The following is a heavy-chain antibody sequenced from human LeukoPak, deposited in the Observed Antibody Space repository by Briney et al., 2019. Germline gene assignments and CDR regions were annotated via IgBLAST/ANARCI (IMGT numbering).Heavy chain of an antibody. D-gene: IGHD3-22*01. CDR3: ATIPSYYYDSSGYYFKKRGNWFDP. V-gene: IGHV3-7*03. J-gene: IGHJ5*02. Sequence: PGGSLRLSCAASGFTFNSYWMNWVRQAPGKGLEWVANIKRDGSEKYYVDSVKGRFTISRDNAKNSLDLQMNSLRVEDTAVYYCATIPSYYYDSSGYYFKKRGNWFDPWGQGTLVTVSS. CDR1: GFTFNSYW. CDR2: IKRDGSEK.